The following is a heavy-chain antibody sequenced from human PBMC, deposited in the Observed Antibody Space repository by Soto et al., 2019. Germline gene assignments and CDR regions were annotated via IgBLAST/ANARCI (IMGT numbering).Heavy chain of an antibody. CDR1: GFTFSSYG. J-gene: IGHJ5*02. CDR2: IWYDGSNK. D-gene: IGHD3-10*01. V-gene: IGHV3-33*01. CDR3: ATRAVGFGATT. Sequence: QVQLVESGGGVDQPGRSLRLSCAASGFTFSSYGMDWVRQAPGTGLGWVAVIWYDGSNKYDADSVKGRFTISRDNSKNTLYLQMNSPRAEDTAVYYCATRAVGFGATTWGQGTLVTVSS.